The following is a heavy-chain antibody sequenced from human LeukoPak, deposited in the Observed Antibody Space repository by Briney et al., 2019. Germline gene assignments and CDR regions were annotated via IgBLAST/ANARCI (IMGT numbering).Heavy chain of an antibody. CDR3: TRGYVGIDY. V-gene: IGHV3-74*01. D-gene: IGHD5-12*01. CDR2: IDTDGSST. J-gene: IGHJ4*02. CDR1: GFTFSSYW. Sequence: GGSLRLSCAASGFTFSSYWMHWVRQATGKGLVWVSRIDTDGSSTIYADSVKGRFTISRDNAKNTLYLQMNSLRAEDTAVYYCTRGYVGIDYWGQGTLVTVSS.